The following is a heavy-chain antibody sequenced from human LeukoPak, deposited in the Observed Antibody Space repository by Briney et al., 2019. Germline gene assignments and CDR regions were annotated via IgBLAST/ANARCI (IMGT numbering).Heavy chain of an antibody. CDR3: ARAGGYSSGYSDFDY. CDR2: ISSSGSTI. D-gene: IGHD3-22*01. CDR1: GFTFSSYE. V-gene: IGHV3-48*03. Sequence: GGSLRLSCAASGFTFSSYEMNWVRQAPGKGLEWVSYISSSGSTIYYADSVKGRFTISRDNAKNSLYLQMNSLRAEDTAVYYCARAGGYSSGYSDFDYWGQGTLVTVSS. J-gene: IGHJ4*02.